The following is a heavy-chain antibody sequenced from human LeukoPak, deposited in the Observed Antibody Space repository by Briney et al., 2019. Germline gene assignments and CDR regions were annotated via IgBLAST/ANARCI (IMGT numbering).Heavy chain of an antibody. D-gene: IGHD3-9*01. J-gene: IGHJ4*02. CDR1: GGSISSGGYY. CDR2: IYYSGST. V-gene: IGHV4-61*08. Sequence: TSETLSLTCTVSGGSISSGGYYWSWIRQHPGKGLEWIGYIYYSGSTNYDPSLKSRVTISVDTSKNQFSLKLSSVTAADTAVYYCARHVSPSLRDRNYDILTGPKPLYYFDYWGQGTLVTVSS. CDR3: ARHVSPSLRDRNYDILTGPKPLYYFDY.